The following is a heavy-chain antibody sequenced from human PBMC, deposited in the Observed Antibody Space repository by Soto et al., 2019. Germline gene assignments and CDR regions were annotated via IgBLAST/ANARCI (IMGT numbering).Heavy chain of an antibody. J-gene: IGHJ4*02. CDR1: GATFSSYA. Sequence: QVQLVQSGAEVRQPASSVKVSCKTSGATFSSYAITWVRQAPGQGLEWMGGIVPTVDTSTYAQKFQGRVTITADKFANTVYMVLSSLRSCDTAVYYCVRVVAIPGYPDNWGQGTLVTVSS. CDR3: VRVVAIPGYPDN. V-gene: IGHV1-69*14. CDR2: IVPTVDTS. D-gene: IGHD5-12*01.